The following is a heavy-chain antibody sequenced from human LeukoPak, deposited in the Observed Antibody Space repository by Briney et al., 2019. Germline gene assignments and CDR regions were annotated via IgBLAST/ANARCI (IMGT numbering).Heavy chain of an antibody. Sequence: SETLSPTCTVSGGSISSYYWSWIRQPPGKGLEWIGYIYYSGSTNYNPSLKSRVTISVDTSKNQFSPKLSSVTAADTAVYYCARGEWQQLVGTTWGQGTLVTVSS. CDR3: ARGEWQQLVGTT. D-gene: IGHD6-13*01. J-gene: IGHJ5*02. CDR2: IYYSGST. CDR1: GGSISSYY. V-gene: IGHV4-59*01.